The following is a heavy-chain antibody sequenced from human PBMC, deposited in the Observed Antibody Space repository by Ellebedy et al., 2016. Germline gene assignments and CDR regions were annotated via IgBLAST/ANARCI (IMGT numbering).Heavy chain of an antibody. D-gene: IGHD3-3*02. CDR3: VKSRQAFYFASSPLSS. CDR2: ITSTSRTT. J-gene: IGHJ4*02. Sequence: GGSLRLSCAASGFSFSDYSMNWVRQAPGKGLEWISYITSTSRTTNYADSVKGRFTISRDNAKNSLYLQMDSLRDDDTAVYFCVKSRQAFYFASSPLSSWGQGTLVTVSS. V-gene: IGHV3-48*02. CDR1: GFSFSDYS.